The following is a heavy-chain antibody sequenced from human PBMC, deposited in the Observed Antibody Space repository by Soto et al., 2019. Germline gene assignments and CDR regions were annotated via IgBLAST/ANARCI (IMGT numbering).Heavy chain of an antibody. CDR1: GGSIRSYY. J-gene: IGHJ6*02. CDR2: IYYSGST. CDR3: ARLSYYYGSGSYYYYYYGMDV. V-gene: IGHV4-59*08. Sequence: PSETLSLTCTVSGGSIRSYYWSWIRQPPGKGLEWIGYIYYSGSTNYNPSLKSRVTISVDTSKNQFSLKLSSVTAADTAVYYCARLSYYYGSGSYYYYYYGMDVWGQGTTVTVSS. D-gene: IGHD3-10*01.